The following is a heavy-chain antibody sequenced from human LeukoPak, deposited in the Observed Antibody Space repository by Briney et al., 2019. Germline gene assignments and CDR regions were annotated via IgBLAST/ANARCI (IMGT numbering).Heavy chain of an antibody. V-gene: IGHV4-4*07. Sequence: SETLSLTCTVSGGSISTYHWNWIRQPAGKGLEWIGRIYTDGSTDYNPSLKSRVTMSVDTSKNQSSLKLSSVTAADTAVYYCARQNVFDIWGQGTMVTVSS. D-gene: IGHD2/OR15-2a*01. CDR1: GGSISTYH. CDR3: ARQNVFDI. CDR2: IYTDGST. J-gene: IGHJ3*02.